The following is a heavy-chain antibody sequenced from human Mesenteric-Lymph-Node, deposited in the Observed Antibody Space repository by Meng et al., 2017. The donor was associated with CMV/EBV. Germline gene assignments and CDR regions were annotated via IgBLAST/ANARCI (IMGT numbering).Heavy chain of an antibody. CDR1: GFTLSSYW. D-gene: IGHD3-10*01. J-gene: IGHJ4*02. CDR3: ARDLRGPADY. CDR2: INREGSYT. Sequence: GSLRLSCEASGFTLSSYWMHWVRQVPGQGLMWVSRINREGSYTDYADSLKGRFTISRDNAKNTLYLQMNNLRAEDTAVYYCARDLRGPADYWGQGTLVTVSS. V-gene: IGHV3-74*01.